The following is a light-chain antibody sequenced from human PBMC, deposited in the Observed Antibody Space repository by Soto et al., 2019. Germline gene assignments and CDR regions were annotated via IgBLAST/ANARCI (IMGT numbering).Light chain of an antibody. CDR3: QQSFTTPQT. CDR1: QSVLRGSNSKNL. V-gene: IGKV4-1*01. Sequence: DIVLTQSPGSLAVSLGETATIKCKSSQSVLRGSNSKNLLAWHQQKPGQPPKVLIYWASSREGGVPDRFRGSVSGTDFTLNITNVQADDVAVYDCQQSFTTPQTFGPGTKVEIK. CDR2: WAS. J-gene: IGKJ2*01.